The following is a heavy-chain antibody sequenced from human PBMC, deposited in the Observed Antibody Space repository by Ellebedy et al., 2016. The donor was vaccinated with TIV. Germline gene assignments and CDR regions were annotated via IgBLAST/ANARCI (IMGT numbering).Heavy chain of an antibody. J-gene: IGHJ4*02. D-gene: IGHD6-13*01. V-gene: IGHV3-30-3*01. Sequence: GESLKISCAASGFTFSSYAMHWVRQAPGKGLEWVAVISYDGSNKYYADSVKGRFTISRDNSKNTLYLQMNSLRAEDTAVYYCARDASSSWYPTYFDYWGQGTLVTVSS. CDR1: GFTFSSYA. CDR2: ISYDGSNK. CDR3: ARDASSSWYPTYFDY.